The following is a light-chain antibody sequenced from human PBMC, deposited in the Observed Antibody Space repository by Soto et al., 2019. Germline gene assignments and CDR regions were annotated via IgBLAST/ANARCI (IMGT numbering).Light chain of an antibody. V-gene: IGLV3-1*01. J-gene: IGLJ2*01. CDR2: QDS. CDR1: KLGDKY. CDR3: QAWDSSTVV. Sequence: SYELTQPPSVSVSPGQTASIPCSGDKLGDKYACWYQQKPGQSPVLVIYQDSKRPSGIPERFSGSNSGNTATLTISGTQAMDEADYYCQAWDSSTVVFGGGTNLTVL.